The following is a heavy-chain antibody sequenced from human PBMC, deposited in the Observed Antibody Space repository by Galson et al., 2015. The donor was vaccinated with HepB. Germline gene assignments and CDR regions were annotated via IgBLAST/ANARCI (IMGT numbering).Heavy chain of an antibody. Sequence: SLRLSCATSGFTFTNYAMSWVRQAPGKGLEWVSGIIAIGTPTHYADSVKGRFTISRDNSKNTIYLQMNSLRAEDSAVYYCAKDYADKLMTSETAALFEYWGQGALVTVSS. D-gene: IGHD3-16*01. CDR1: GFTFTNYA. CDR3: AKDYADKLMTSETAALFEY. CDR2: IIAIGTPT. J-gene: IGHJ4*02. V-gene: IGHV3-23*05.